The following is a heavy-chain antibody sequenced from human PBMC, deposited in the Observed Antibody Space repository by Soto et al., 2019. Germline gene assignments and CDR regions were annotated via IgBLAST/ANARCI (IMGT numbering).Heavy chain of an antibody. D-gene: IGHD1-26*01. J-gene: IGHJ4*02. CDR2: ISGSGGST. V-gene: IGHV3-23*01. Sequence: GGSLRLSCAASGFTFSSYAMSWVRQAPGKGLEWVSAISGSGGSTYYADSVKGRFTISRDNSKNTLYLQMNSLRAEDTAVYYCAKDFGAEGSWYELHWGQGTLVTVSS. CDR3: AKDFGAEGSWYELH. CDR1: GFTFSSYA.